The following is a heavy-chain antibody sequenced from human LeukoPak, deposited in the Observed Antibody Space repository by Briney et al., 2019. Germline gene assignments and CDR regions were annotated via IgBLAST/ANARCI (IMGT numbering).Heavy chain of an antibody. CDR3: ARDGGDYVNDAFDI. CDR1: GGSISSGGYY. V-gene: IGHV4-31*03. D-gene: IGHD4-17*01. CDR2: IYYSGST. Sequence: SETLSLTCTVSGGSISSGGYYWSWIRQDPGKGLEWIGYIYYSGSTYYNPSLKSRVTISVDTSKNQFSLKLSSVTAADTAVYYCARDGGDYVNDAFDIWGQGTMVTVSS. J-gene: IGHJ3*02.